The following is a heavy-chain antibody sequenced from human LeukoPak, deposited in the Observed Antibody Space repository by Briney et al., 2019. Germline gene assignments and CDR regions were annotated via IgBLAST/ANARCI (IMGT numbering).Heavy chain of an antibody. V-gene: IGHV3-30*18. D-gene: IGHD1-26*01. Sequence: GGSLRLSCAASGFTFSRYGMHWVRQAPGKGLEWLAVISYDGSNNYYADSVQGRFTISRDNSMHTVFLQMNSLRAEDTAVYYCAKGSGGSYYGYFDYWGQGTLVTVSS. CDR2: ISYDGSNN. CDR1: GFTFSRYG. CDR3: AKGSGGSYYGYFDY. J-gene: IGHJ4*02.